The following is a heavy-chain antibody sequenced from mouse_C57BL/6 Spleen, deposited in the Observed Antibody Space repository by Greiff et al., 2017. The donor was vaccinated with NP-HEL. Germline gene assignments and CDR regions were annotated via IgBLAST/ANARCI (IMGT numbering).Heavy chain of an antibody. J-gene: IGHJ2*01. D-gene: IGHD4-1*01. CDR3: ARELGRNYFDY. V-gene: IGHV1-81*01. CDR1: GYTFTSYG. CDR2: IYPRSGNT. Sequence: VQLQQSGAELARPGASVKLSCKASGYTFTSYGISWVKQRTGQGLEWIGEIYPRSGNTYYNEKFKGTATLTAAKSSRTAYRELRSLTSEDAAVYFCARELGRNYFDYWGQGTTLTVSS.